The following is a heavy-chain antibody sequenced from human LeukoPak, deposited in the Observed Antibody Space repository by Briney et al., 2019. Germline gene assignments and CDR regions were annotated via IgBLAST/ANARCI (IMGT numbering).Heavy chain of an antibody. J-gene: IGHJ4*02. Sequence: ASVKVSCKTSGYTFTNYGIGWVRQATGQGLEWMGGISAYNGDTHFAQKFQGRVTMTTDTSTKTAYLELRSLRSDDTAVYYCARFPRDDDRYFNWLLKFYLDYWGQGTLVTVSS. D-gene: IGHD3-9*01. CDR3: ARFPRDDDRYFNWLLKFYLDY. CDR1: GYTFTNYG. V-gene: IGHV1-18*01. CDR2: ISAYNGDT.